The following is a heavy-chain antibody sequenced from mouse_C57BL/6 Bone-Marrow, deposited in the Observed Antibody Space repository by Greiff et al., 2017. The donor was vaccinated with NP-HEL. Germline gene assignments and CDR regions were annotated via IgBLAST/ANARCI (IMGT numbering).Heavy chain of an antibody. Sequence: EVQLQESGAELVRPGASVKLSCTASGFNIKDDYMHWVKQRPEQGLEWIGWIDPENGDTEYASKFQGKATITADTSSNTAYLQLSSLTSEDTAVYYCTTPCYDYDELAYWGQGTLVTVSA. CDR1: GFNIKDDY. CDR2: IDPENGDT. J-gene: IGHJ3*01. D-gene: IGHD2-4*01. CDR3: TTPCYDYDELAY. V-gene: IGHV14-4*01.